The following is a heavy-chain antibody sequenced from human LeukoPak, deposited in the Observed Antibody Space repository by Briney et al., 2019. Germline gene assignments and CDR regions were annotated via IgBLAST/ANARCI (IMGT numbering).Heavy chain of an antibody. V-gene: IGHV3-23*01. Sequence: GGSLRLSCAASGFTFNNYAMTWVRRAPGKGLEWVSSVSGSGGSTCYADSVKGRFTISRDNSKNTLYLQMNSLRAQDTAVYYCAKVSASRTGYLDYWGQGTLVTVSS. CDR2: VSGSGGST. CDR1: GFTFNNYA. D-gene: IGHD3/OR15-3a*01. J-gene: IGHJ4*02. CDR3: AKVSASRTGYLDY.